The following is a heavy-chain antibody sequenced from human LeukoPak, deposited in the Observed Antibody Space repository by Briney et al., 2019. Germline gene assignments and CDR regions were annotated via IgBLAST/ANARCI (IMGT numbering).Heavy chain of an antibody. CDR1: GFTFSSYA. Sequence: GGSLRLSCAASGFTFSSYAMSWVRQAPGKGLEWVSAISGSGGSTYYADSVKGRFTISRDNSKNMLYLQMNSLRAEDTAVYYCAPYYYDSSGYYPLGYWGQGTLVTVSS. J-gene: IGHJ4*02. CDR3: APYYYDSSGYYPLGY. CDR2: ISGSGGST. D-gene: IGHD3-22*01. V-gene: IGHV3-23*01.